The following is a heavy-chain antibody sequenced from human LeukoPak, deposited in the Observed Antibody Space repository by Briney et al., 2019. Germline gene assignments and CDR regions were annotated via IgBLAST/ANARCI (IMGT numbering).Heavy chain of an antibody. CDR3: ARGSRSSSWLRSFDP. CDR1: GVSISSSSYY. J-gene: IGHJ5*02. Sequence: AGTLSLTCTVSGVSISSSSYYWGWIRHPPGKGLEWIGSIYYSGSTYYNPSLKSRVTISVDTSKNQFSLKLSSVTAADTAVYYCARGSRSSSWLRSFDPWGQGTRVTVSS. CDR2: IYYSGST. V-gene: IGHV4-39*07. D-gene: IGHD6-13*01.